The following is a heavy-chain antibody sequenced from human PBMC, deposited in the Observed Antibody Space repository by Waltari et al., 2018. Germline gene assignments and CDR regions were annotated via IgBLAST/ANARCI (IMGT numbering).Heavy chain of an antibody. CDR3: ARAGMAYNSGWYFDL. Sequence: QVQLQESGPGLVKPSQTLSLTCPVSGGSISSGSYYWRWIRQPAGKGLEWIGRIYTSGSTNYNPSLKSRVTISVDTSKNQFSLKLSSVTAADTAVYYCARAGMAYNSGWYFDLWGRGTLVTVSS. D-gene: IGHD3-10*01. CDR1: GGSISSGSYY. J-gene: IGHJ2*01. V-gene: IGHV4-61*02. CDR2: IYTSGST.